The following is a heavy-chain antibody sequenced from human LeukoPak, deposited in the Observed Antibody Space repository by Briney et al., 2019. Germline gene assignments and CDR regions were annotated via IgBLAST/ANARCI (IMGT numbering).Heavy chain of an antibody. CDR2: ISCSCVST. CDR1: GFTFSSYA. V-gene: IGHV3-23*01. Sequence: PGGPLRLSCAASGFTFSSYAMSWVRQAPGKGLEWVSTISCSCVSTYYADSVKGRFTISIDNSKNTLYLQMNSLRAEDTAVYYCEKVSKDVSAKGAQGLWYSSSWLGLYFDYWGQGPLVTVSS. J-gene: IGHJ4*02. CDR3: EKVSKDVSAKGAQGLWYSSSWLGLYFDY. D-gene: IGHD6-13*01.